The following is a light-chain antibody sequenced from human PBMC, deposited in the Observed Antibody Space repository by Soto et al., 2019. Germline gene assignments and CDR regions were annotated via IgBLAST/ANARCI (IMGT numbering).Light chain of an antibody. CDR3: LQDYSSPIT. CDR2: AES. CDR1: QTISRW. V-gene: IGKV1-5*01. Sequence: DIQMTQSPSTLSASVGDRVTITCRASQTISRWLAWYQQKPERAPKLLIYAESILRPGVPSRFSGTGSGSDFALTITNLQPEDFATYYCLQDYSSPITFGQGTRLEIK. J-gene: IGKJ5*01.